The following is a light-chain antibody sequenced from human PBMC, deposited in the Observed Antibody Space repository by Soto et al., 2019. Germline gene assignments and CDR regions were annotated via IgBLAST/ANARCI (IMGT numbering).Light chain of an antibody. CDR2: EVT. J-gene: IGLJ1*01. V-gene: IGLV2-23*02. Sequence: SLLTQPASVSGSPRKSITISCTGTNTDVGSYNLVSGFQQHPGKAPKLVIYEVTKRPSGVSDRFSGSKSGNTASLTISGLQAEDEADYYCCSYAGSSTFVFGAGTKVTVL. CDR3: CSYAGSSTFV. CDR1: NTDVGSYNL.